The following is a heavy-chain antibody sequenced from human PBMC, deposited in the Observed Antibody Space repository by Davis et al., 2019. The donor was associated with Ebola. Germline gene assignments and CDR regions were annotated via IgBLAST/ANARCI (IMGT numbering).Heavy chain of an antibody. CDR1: GLTFAGYT. D-gene: IGHD5-18*01. CDR2: VSSGSAYI. J-gene: IGHJ3*01. CDR3: AREHTALVKRALDL. Sequence: GESLKISCAASGLTFAGYTMNWVRQAPGKGLEWISSVSSGSAYIFYADSVKGRFTISRDTSKTTVYLQMGSLRPEDTAAYYCAREHTALVKRALDLWGQGTMVSVSS. V-gene: IGHV3-21*01.